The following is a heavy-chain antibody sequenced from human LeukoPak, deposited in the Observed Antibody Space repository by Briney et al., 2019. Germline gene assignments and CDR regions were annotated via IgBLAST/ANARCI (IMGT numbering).Heavy chain of an antibody. D-gene: IGHD3-3*01. CDR3: AREYITIFGVVIISDAFDI. J-gene: IGHJ3*02. CDR1: GYTLTELS. CDR2: FDPEDGET. V-gene: IGHV1-24*01. Sequence: ASVKVSCKVSGYTLTELSMHWVRQAPGKGLEWMGGFDPEDGETIYAQKFQGRVTMTTDTSTSTAYMELRSLRSDDTAVYYCAREYITIFGVVIISDAFDIWGQGTMVTVSS.